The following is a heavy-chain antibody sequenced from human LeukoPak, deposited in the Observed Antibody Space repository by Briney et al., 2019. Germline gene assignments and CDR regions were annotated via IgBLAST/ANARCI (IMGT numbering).Heavy chain of an antibody. CDR3: AKNWDDYDSSGPIDY. D-gene: IGHD3-22*01. Sequence: AGTLSLSCAASGFAFSTYAMSWLRQAPGNGLEWVSGTGSSGINTDYADSVRGRLTISRDNSKNTLYLQMNSLRAEDTAVYYCAKNWDDYDSSGPIDYWGQGALVIVSS. V-gene: IGHV3-23*01. CDR1: GFAFSTYA. J-gene: IGHJ4*02. CDR2: TGSSGINT.